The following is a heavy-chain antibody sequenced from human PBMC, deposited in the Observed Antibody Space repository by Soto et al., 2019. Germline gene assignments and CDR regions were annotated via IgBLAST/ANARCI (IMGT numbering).Heavy chain of an antibody. CDR3: ARGRFYYDGSAS. CDR1: GYSFTTYW. CDR2: IDPNDAYT. Sequence: EGQLVQSGAEVKEPGESLRISCKGSGYSFTTYWITWVRQMPGKGLEWMGKIDPNDAYTTYSPSFQGHVTFSVDKSISNAYLQWSSLQASDTAIYYCARGRFYYDGSASWGQGTLVTVSS. V-gene: IGHV5-10-1*01. D-gene: IGHD3-22*01. J-gene: IGHJ5*02.